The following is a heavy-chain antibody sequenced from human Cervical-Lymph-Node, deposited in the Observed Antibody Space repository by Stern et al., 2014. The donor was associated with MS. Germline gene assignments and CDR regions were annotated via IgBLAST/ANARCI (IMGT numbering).Heavy chain of an antibody. J-gene: IGHJ4*02. CDR2: IYYSGST. CDR3: ARVSYDFWSGYYPFDY. V-gene: IGHV4-61*01. Sequence: QVQLQESGPGLVKPSETLSLTCTVSGGSVSSGSYYWSWIRQPPGKGLEWIGYIYYSGSTNYNPSLKSQVTISVDTSKNQFSLKLSSVTAADTAVYYCARVSYDFWSGYYPFDYWGQGTLVTVSS. D-gene: IGHD3-3*01. CDR1: GGSVSSGSYY.